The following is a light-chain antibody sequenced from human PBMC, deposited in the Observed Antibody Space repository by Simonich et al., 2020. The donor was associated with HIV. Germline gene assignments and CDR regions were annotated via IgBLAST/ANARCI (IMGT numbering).Light chain of an antibody. CDR2: GAS. V-gene: IGKV3-15*01. CDR3: LQDYNYPRT. CDR1: QSVSSN. Sequence: EIVLTQSPGTLSLSPGERATLSCRASQSVSSNLAWYQQKPGQAPRLLIYGASTRATGIPARFSGGGSGTEFTLTISSMQSEDFATYYCLQDYNYPRTFGQGTKVEIK. J-gene: IGKJ1*01.